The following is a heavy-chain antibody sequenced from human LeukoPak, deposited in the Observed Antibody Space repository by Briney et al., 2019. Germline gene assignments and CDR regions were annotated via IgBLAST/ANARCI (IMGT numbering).Heavy chain of an antibody. CDR1: GYSFTSYW. CDR3: ASSYYYGSGSYFHYGMDV. J-gene: IGHJ6*04. D-gene: IGHD3-10*01. V-gene: IGHV5-51*01. CDR2: IYPGDSGT. Sequence: GGSLKISCKGSGYSFTSYWIGWVRQMPGKGLEWMGIIYPGDSGTRYSPSFQGQVTISADKSISTAYLQWSSLKASDTAMYYCASSYYYGSGSYFHYGMDVWGKGTTVTVSS.